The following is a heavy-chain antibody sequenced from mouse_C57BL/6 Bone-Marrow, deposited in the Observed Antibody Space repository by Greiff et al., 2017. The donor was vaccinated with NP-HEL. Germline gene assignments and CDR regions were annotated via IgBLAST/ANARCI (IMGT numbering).Heavy chain of an antibody. D-gene: IGHD3-2*01. CDR3: ATRQLRPWFAY. V-gene: IGHV1-4*01. CDR1: GYTFTSYT. CDR2: INPSSGYT. J-gene: IGHJ3*01. Sequence: VQLQESGAELARPGASVKMSCKASGYTFTSYTMHWVKQRPGQGLEWIGYINPSSGYTKYNQKFKDKATLTVDKSSSTAYLELNSLTSEDSAVYYRATRQLRPWFAYRGQGTLGTVPA.